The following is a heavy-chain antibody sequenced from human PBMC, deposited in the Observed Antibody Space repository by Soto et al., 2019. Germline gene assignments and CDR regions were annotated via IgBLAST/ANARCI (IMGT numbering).Heavy chain of an antibody. J-gene: IGHJ5*02. CDR3: ARCVFP. Sequence: QVQLQESGPGLVKPSQTLSLTCTVSGGSISTGGYYWNWIRQHPGKGLEWIGYFYYSGSTYYNPSLKCRVTISVNTSKNQFSLKLSSVSAADTAVYYCARCVFPWGQGTLATVSS. CDR1: GGSISTGGYY. V-gene: IGHV4-31*03. CDR2: FYYSGST.